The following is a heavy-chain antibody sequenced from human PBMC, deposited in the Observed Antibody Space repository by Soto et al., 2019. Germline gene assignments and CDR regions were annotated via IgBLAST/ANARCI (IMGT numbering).Heavy chain of an antibody. CDR1: GGSISSYY. V-gene: IGHV4-59*08. D-gene: IGHD3-22*01. CDR2: IYYSGST. CDR3: ARSSDHYNWFDP. J-gene: IGHJ5*02. Sequence: QVQLQESGPGLVKPSETLALTCSDSGGSISSYYWSWIRQPPGKGLEWIGYIYYSGSTNYNLTLKSRVTISVDTSKNQLSLHLNSVTAADTAVYYCARSSDHYNWFDPWGQGTLVTVSS.